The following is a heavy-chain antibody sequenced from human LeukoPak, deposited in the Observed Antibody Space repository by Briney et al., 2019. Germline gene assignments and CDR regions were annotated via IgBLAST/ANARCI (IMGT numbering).Heavy chain of an antibody. J-gene: IGHJ5*02. V-gene: IGHV4-59*08. D-gene: IGHD6-13*01. CDR1: GGSISSYY. CDR3: ARYSSSWSENWFDP. Sequence: SETLSLTCTVSGGSISSYYWSWIRQPPGKGLEWIGYIYYSGSTNYNPSLKSRVTISVDTSKNQFSLKLSSVTAADTAVYYRARYSSSWSENWFDPWGQGTLVTVSS. CDR2: IYYSGST.